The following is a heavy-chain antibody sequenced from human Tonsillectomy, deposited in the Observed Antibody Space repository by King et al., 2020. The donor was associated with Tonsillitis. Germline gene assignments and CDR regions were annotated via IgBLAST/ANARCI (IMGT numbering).Heavy chain of an antibody. CDR1: GFTFSSYA. V-gene: IGHV3-30-3*01. CDR3: ARDRDFDY. Sequence: VQLVESGGGVVQPGRSLRLSCAASGFTFSSYAMHWVRQAPGTGLEWVAVISYDGSNKYYADSVKGRFTISRDNSKNTLYLQMNSLRAEDTAVYYCARDRDFDYWGQGTLVTVSS. CDR2: ISYDGSNK. J-gene: IGHJ4*02. D-gene: IGHD3-10*01.